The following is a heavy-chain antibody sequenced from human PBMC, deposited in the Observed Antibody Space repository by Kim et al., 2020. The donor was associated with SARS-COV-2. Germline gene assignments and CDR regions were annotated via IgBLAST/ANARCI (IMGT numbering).Heavy chain of an antibody. CDR2: IKSKTDGGTT. V-gene: IGHV3-15*01. Sequence: GGSLRLSCAASGFTFSNAWMSWVRQAPGKGLEWVGRIKSKTDGGTTDYAAPVKGRFTISRDDSKNTLYLQMNSLKTEDTAVYYCTPGDFDWLALLWFDPWGQGTLVTVSS. CDR3: TPGDFDWLALLWFDP. CDR1: GFTFSNAW. J-gene: IGHJ5*02. D-gene: IGHD3-9*01.